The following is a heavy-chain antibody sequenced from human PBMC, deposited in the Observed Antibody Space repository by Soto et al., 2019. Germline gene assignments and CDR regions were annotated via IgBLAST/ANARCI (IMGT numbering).Heavy chain of an antibody. Sequence: QVQLVQSGAEVKKPGSSVKVSCKASGGTFNSYAISWVRQAPGQGLEWMGGTIPIFRTADYAQKFQGRVTLTADESTSTASMALSSLISADTAVYYWASQQLGPSYSCGMDVWGQGTTVTVSS. CDR1: GGTFNSYA. V-gene: IGHV1-69*12. CDR3: ASQQLGPSYSCGMDV. D-gene: IGHD6-6*01. J-gene: IGHJ6*02. CDR2: TIPIFRTA.